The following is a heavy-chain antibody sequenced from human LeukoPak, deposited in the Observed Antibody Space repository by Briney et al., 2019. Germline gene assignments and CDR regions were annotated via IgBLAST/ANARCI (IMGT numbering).Heavy chain of an antibody. CDR1: GGSISSYY. D-gene: IGHD4-17*01. CDR2: INHSGST. V-gene: IGHV4-34*01. Sequence: SETLSLTCTVSGGSISSYYWSWIRQPPGKGLEWIGEINHSGSTNYNPSLKSRVTISVDTSKNQFSLKLSSVTAADTAVYYCAREHGDYVASIDYWGQGTLVTVSS. CDR3: AREHGDYVASIDY. J-gene: IGHJ4*02.